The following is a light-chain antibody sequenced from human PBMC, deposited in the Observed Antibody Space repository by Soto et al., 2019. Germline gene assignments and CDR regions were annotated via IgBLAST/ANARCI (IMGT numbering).Light chain of an antibody. Sequence: EIVLTQSPGTLSLSPGERVTLSCRASQSVSSSDLAWYQQKPGQAPRLLIYGASSRATGIPDRFSGSGSGTDFTLTISGLEPEDSAAYYCQRHDATFGQGTKVDI. V-gene: IGKV3-20*01. J-gene: IGKJ1*01. CDR1: QSVSSSD. CDR3: QRHDAT. CDR2: GAS.